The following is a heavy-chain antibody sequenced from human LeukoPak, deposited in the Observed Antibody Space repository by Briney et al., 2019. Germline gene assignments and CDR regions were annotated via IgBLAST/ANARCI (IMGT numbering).Heavy chain of an antibody. Sequence: GGSLRLSCAASGLSFNTYWMTWVRQAPGKGLEWVANINQDGSEKNYVGSVKGRFAISRDSAKKSLYLQMNSLRAEDTAVYYCGRGPGYRSDYWGQGTLVTVSS. V-gene: IGHV3-7*05. CDR1: GLSFNTYW. CDR2: INQDGSEK. J-gene: IGHJ4*02. D-gene: IGHD5-12*01. CDR3: GRGPGYRSDY.